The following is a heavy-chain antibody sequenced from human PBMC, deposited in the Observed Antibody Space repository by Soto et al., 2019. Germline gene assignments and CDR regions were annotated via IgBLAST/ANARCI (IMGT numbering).Heavy chain of an antibody. D-gene: IGHD3-3*01. CDR3: ARGSHYDFCSDY. CDR1: GYTFTSYG. Sequence: QVPLVQAGAEVKKPGASVKVSCKASGYTFTSYGISWVRQAPGHGLESMGWTSAYNGKTNYAQKLQGRVTMTTHTSTSTAYMELHRMRPVYTAVYYCARGSHYDFCSDYWGQGTLVTVSS. J-gene: IGHJ4*02. V-gene: IGHV1-18*01. CDR2: TSAYNGKT.